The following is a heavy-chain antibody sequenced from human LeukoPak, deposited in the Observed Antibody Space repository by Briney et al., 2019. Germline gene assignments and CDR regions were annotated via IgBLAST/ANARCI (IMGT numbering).Heavy chain of an antibody. CDR1: GYTFTSYG. V-gene: IGHV1-18*01. J-gene: IGHJ6*02. CDR2: IRAYNGNT. CDR3: ARDTEYYDSSGYYYYYGMDV. Sequence: ASVKVSCKASGYTFTSYGISWVRQAPGQGLEWRGWIRAYNGNTNYAQKLQGRVTMTTDTSTSTAYMELRSLRSDDTAVYYCARDTEYYDSSGYYYYYGMDVWGQGTTVTVSS. D-gene: IGHD3-22*01.